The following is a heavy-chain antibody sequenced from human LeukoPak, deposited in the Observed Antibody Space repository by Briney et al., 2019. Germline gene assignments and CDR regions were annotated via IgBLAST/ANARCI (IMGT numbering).Heavy chain of an antibody. D-gene: IGHD6-13*01. J-gene: IGHJ4*02. CDR1: GGTFSSYA. CDR2: IIPIFGTA. V-gene: IGHV1-69*05. CDR3: ARGIAAAAPDY. Sequence: SVKVSCKASGGTFSSYAISWVRQAPGQGLEWMGGIIPIFGTANYAQKFQGRVTITTDESTSTAYTELSSLGSEDTAVYYCARGIAAAAPDYWGQGTLVTVSS.